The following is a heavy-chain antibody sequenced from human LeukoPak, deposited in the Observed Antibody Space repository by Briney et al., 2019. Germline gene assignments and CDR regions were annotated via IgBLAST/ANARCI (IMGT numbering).Heavy chain of an antibody. Sequence: GGSLRLSCAASGFTFSNYEMRWVRQAPGKGLEWVSYISSSGSDIYYADSVKGRFTISRDNAKNSLYLHMNSLRAEDTAVYYCARDYGGSSPFDYWGQGTLVTVSS. V-gene: IGHV3-48*03. CDR3: ARDYGGSSPFDY. J-gene: IGHJ4*02. CDR1: GFTFSNYE. CDR2: ISSSGSDI. D-gene: IGHD4-23*01.